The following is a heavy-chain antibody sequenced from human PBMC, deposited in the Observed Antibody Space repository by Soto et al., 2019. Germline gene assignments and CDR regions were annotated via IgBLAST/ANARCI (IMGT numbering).Heavy chain of an antibody. CDR1: GGSISSGGYY. Sequence: SETLSLTCTVSGGSISSGGYYWSWIRQHPGKGLEWIGYIYYSGSTYYNPSLKSRVTISVDTSKNQFSLNLSSVTAADRAVYYCVRGGGYDPFDYWGQGVLVTVSS. J-gene: IGHJ4*02. CDR2: IYYSGST. V-gene: IGHV4-31*03. D-gene: IGHD5-12*01. CDR3: VRGGGYDPFDY.